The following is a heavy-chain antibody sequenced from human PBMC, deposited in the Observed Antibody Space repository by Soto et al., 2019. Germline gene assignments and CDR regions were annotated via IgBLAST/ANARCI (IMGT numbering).Heavy chain of an antibody. CDR2: ISYDGSNK. Sequence: GGSLRLSCAASGFTFSSYAMHWVRQAPGKGLEWVAVISYDGSNKYYADSVKGRFTISRDNSKNTLYLQMNSLRAEDTAVYYCARDLPCSIAVAGKTLDYWGQGTLVTVSS. D-gene: IGHD6-19*01. CDR1: GFTFSSYA. J-gene: IGHJ4*02. V-gene: IGHV3-30-3*01. CDR3: ARDLPCSIAVAGKTLDY.